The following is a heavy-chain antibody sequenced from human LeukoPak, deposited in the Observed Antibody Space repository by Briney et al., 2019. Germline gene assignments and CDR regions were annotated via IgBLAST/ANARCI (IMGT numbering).Heavy chain of an antibody. CDR2: ISYDGSNK. D-gene: IGHD6-13*01. J-gene: IGHJ4*02. CDR3: AKLIAAVDY. V-gene: IGHV3-30*18. CDR1: GFTFSSYG. Sequence: PGGSLRLSCAASGFTFSSYGMHWVRQAPGKGLEWVAVISYDGSNKYYADSVKGRFTISRDNSKNTLYLQMNSLRAEDTAVYYCAKLIAAVDYWGQGTLVTVSS.